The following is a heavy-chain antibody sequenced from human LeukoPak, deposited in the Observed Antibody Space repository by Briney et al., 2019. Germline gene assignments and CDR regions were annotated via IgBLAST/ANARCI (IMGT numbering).Heavy chain of an antibody. CDR3: ARDIAVAATGGAFDY. Sequence: GGSLRLSCAASGFTFDDHTMYWVRQPPGKGLEWVSLLTWNADRTYYADSVKGRFTISRDNSKNSLYLQMNSLKIEDTALYYCARDIAVAATGGAFDYWGQGTLVTVSS. D-gene: IGHD2-15*01. CDR2: LTWNADRT. CDR1: GFTFDDHT. V-gene: IGHV3-43*01. J-gene: IGHJ4*02.